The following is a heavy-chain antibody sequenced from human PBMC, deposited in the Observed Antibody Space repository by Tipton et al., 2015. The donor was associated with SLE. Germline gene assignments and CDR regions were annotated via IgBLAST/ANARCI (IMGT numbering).Heavy chain of an antibody. CDR1: GFTFSDHA. CDR3: AKDQEGRNWNYGPGYSLDV. D-gene: IGHD1-7*01. Sequence: GSLRLSCAASGFTFSDHAMTWVRQAPGKGLDWVSIIYSSGSTYYGDSVKGRFTISRDNSKNTLYLQMNSLRVEDTAAYYCAKDQEGRNWNYGPGYSLDVWGQGTTVIVSS. J-gene: IGHJ6*02. CDR2: IIYSSGST. V-gene: IGHV3-23*05.